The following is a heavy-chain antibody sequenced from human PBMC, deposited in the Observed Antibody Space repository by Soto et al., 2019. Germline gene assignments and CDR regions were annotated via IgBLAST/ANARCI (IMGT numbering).Heavy chain of an antibody. D-gene: IGHD6-19*01. CDR2: ITSSSTDI. V-gene: IGHV3-21*01. Sequence: EVQLVESGGGLVKPGGSLRLSCAASAFSFNSYTMNWVRQAPGKGLEWVSSITSSSTDIWYSDSVRGRFTISRDNAKKSLFLQMDSLRVEDTAVYFCARETIGVTGTASYGMDVWGQGTAVTVSS. CDR3: ARETIGVTGTASYGMDV. J-gene: IGHJ6*02. CDR1: AFSFNSYT.